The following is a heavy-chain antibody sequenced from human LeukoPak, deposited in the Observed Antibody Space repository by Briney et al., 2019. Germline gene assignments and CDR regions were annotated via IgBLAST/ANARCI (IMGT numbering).Heavy chain of an antibody. V-gene: IGHV3-23*01. D-gene: IGHD3-22*01. CDR2: ISGSGGST. Sequence: GGSLRLSCAASGFTFRGYAMSWARQAPGKGLEWVSAISGSGGSTYYADSVKGRFTISRDNSKNTLYLQMNNLRAEDTAIYYCAKGRDSSGYSLTPFDYWGQGTLVTVSS. J-gene: IGHJ4*02. CDR3: AKGRDSSGYSLTPFDY. CDR1: GFTFRGYA.